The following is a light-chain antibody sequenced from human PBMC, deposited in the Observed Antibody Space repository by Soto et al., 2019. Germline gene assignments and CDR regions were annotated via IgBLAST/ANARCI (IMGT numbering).Light chain of an antibody. CDR1: SSNIGAGYD. V-gene: IGLV1-40*01. Sequence: QSVLTQPPSVSGDPGQRVTISCTGSSSNIGAGYDVHWYQQLPGTAPKLLIYGNSNRPSGVPDRFSGSKSGTSASLAITGLQAEDEADYYCQSYDSSLSGLYVVFGGGTKLTVL. CDR3: QSYDSSLSGLYVV. CDR2: GNS. J-gene: IGLJ2*01.